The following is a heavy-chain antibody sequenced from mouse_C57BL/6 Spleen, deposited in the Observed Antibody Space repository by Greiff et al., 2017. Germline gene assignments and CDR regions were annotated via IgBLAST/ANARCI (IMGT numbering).Heavy chain of an antibody. Sequence: QVQLQQSGAELVRPGTSVKVSCKASGYAFTNYLIEWVKQRPGQGLEWIGVINPGSGGTNSNEKFKGKATLTADKSSSNAYMQLSSLTSRDSSVYFCAKDYGNGAMDYWGQGTSVTVSS. CDR3: AKDYGNGAMDY. V-gene: IGHV1-54*01. CDR1: GYAFTNYL. D-gene: IGHD1-1*01. J-gene: IGHJ4*01. CDR2: INPGSGGT.